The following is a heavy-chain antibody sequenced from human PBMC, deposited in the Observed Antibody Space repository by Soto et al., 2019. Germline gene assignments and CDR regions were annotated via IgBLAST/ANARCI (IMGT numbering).Heavy chain of an antibody. Sequence: QVQLVESGGGVVQPGRSLRLSCAASGFTFSSYAMHWVRQAPGKGLEWVAVISYDGSNKYYADSVKGRITISRDNSKNTLYLQMNSLRAEDTAVYYCARGDYTATDYWGQGTLVTVSS. J-gene: IGHJ4*02. D-gene: IGHD3-3*01. CDR3: ARGDYTATDY. CDR1: GFTFSSYA. V-gene: IGHV3-30-3*01. CDR2: ISYDGSNK.